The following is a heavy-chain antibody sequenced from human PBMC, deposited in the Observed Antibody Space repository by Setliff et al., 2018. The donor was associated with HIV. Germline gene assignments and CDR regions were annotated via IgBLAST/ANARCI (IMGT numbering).Heavy chain of an antibody. V-gene: IGHV1-3*01. CDR3: ARDSGGYDYRYFDY. D-gene: IGHD5-12*01. CDR2: VNAGNGNT. Sequence: ASVKVSCKASGYTFTSYAMHWVRQAPGQRLEWMGWVNAGNGNTKYSQKFQGRVTITRDTSASTAYMELSSLRSEDTAVYYCARDSGGYDYRYFDYWGQGTLVTVSS. CDR1: GYTFTSYA. J-gene: IGHJ4*02.